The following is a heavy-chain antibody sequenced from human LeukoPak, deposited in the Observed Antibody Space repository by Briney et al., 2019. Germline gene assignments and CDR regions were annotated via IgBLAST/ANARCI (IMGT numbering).Heavy chain of an antibody. J-gene: IGHJ6*03. V-gene: IGHV4-59*01. CDR3: ARTTEGGYTYNYFYYYYMDV. D-gene: IGHD5-18*01. CDR2: IYYSGST. CDR1: GGSLSSYY. Sequence: SETLSLTCTVSGGSLSSYYWSWIRQPPGKGLEWIGYIYYSGSTNYNPSLKRRISISVDTSKNQFSLKLSSVTAADTAVYYCARTTEGGYTYNYFYYYYMDVWGKGTTVTISS.